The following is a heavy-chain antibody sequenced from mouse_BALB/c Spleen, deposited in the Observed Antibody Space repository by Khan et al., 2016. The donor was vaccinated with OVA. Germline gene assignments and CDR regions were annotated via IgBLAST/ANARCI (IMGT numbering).Heavy chain of an antibody. Sequence: EVQLVETGPGLVKPSQTVSLTCTVTGISITSGNYRWSWIRQFPGNKLEWIGNIYYSGTVTYNPSLTRRTTIPRYTSKNQFFLEMNSLTAEDTATYYCARDYGSLYWFFDVWGAGTTVTVSS. J-gene: IGHJ1*01. CDR2: IYYSGTV. D-gene: IGHD1-1*01. V-gene: IGHV3-5*02. CDR3: ARDYGSLYWFFDV. CDR1: GISITSGNYR.